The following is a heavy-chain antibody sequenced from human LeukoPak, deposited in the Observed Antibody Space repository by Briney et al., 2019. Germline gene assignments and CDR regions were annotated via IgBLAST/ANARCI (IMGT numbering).Heavy chain of an antibody. Sequence: SETLSLTCTVSGGSISSSSYYWGWIRQPPGKGLEWIGSIYYSGSTYYNPSLKSRVTISVDTSKNQFSLKLSSVTAADTAVYYCARHWWPKWGSSGYYYNWFDPWGQGTLVTVSS. V-gene: IGHV4-39*07. D-gene: IGHD3-22*01. J-gene: IGHJ5*02. CDR2: IYYSGST. CDR3: ARHWWPKWGSSGYYYNWFDP. CDR1: GGSISSSSYY.